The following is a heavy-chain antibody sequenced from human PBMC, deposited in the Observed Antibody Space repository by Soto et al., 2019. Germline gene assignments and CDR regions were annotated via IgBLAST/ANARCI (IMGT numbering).Heavy chain of an antibody. Sequence: GGSLRLSCAASGFTFSSYGMHWVRQAPGKGLEWVAVISYDGSNKYYADSVKGRFTISRDNSKNTLYLQMNSLRAEDTAVYYCSKDLHIRSNLLYYYYYGMDVWGQGTTVTVSS. CDR3: SKDLHIRSNLLYYYYYGMDV. V-gene: IGHV3-30*18. D-gene: IGHD4-4*01. CDR2: ISYDGSNK. CDR1: GFTFSSYG. J-gene: IGHJ6*02.